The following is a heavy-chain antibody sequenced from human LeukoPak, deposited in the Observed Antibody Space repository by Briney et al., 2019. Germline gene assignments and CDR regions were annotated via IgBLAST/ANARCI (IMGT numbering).Heavy chain of an antibody. D-gene: IGHD2-15*01. Sequence: GGSLRLSCAASGFTFSSYSMNWVRQAPGKGLEWVSSISSSSSYIYYADSVKGRFTISRDNAKNSLYLQMNSLRAEDTAVYYYARDRTHWGYCSGGSCYSDYWGQGTLVTVSS. V-gene: IGHV3-21*01. CDR2: ISSSSSYI. CDR1: GFTFSSYS. CDR3: ARDRTHWGYCSGGSCYSDY. J-gene: IGHJ4*02.